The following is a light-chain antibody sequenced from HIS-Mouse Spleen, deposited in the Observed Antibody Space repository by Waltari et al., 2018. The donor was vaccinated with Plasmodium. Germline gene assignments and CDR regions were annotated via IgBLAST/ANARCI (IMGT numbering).Light chain of an antibody. V-gene: IGKV1-39*01. Sequence: DIQMTQSPSSLSASVGDRVTIPCRASQSIRSYLTWYQQKPGKAPKRLIYAASSLQSGVPSRFSGSGSGTDFTRTISSLQPEYFATYYCQQSYSTWPFGQGTKVEIK. CDR2: AAS. CDR1: QSIRSY. CDR3: QQSYSTWP. J-gene: IGKJ1*01.